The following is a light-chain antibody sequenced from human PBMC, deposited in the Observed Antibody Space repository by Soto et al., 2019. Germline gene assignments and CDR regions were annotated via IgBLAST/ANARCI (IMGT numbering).Light chain of an antibody. J-gene: IGKJ1*01. V-gene: IGKV1-5*03. CDR1: QSITRW. CDR2: QAS. CDR3: QQYNSYSPWT. Sequence: DIQMTQSPSTVSAAVGDRVTITCRASQSITRWLAWYQFKPVKAPKLLIYQASSLESGVPSRFSGSGSGTEFTLTISSLQPNDFATYYCQQYNSYSPWTFGQGTKVEIK.